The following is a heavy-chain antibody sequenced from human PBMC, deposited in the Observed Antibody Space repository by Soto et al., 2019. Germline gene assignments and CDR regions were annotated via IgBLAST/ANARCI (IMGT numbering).Heavy chain of an antibody. Sequence: GASVKVSCKASGGTFSSYAISWVRQAPGQGLEWMGWISAYNGNTNYAQKLQGRVTMTTDTSTSTAYMELRSLRSDDTAVYYCARENDILTGYAKRNWFDPWGQGTLVTVSS. CDR3: ARENDILTGYAKRNWFDP. CDR2: ISAYNGNT. D-gene: IGHD3-9*01. V-gene: IGHV1-18*01. CDR1: GGTFSSYA. J-gene: IGHJ5*02.